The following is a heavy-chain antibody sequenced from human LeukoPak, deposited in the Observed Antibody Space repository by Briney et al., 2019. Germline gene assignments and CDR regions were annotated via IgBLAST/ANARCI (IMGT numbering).Heavy chain of an antibody. Sequence: ASVTVSCKPSGYTFTGYYLHWVRQAPGQGLEWMGCTNPNTGATIYAEKFQGRVTMTRDTSIDTAYMEMRSLRSDDTAVYYCARDRVGSGWPRPWYFEFWGQGTLITVSS. CDR1: GYTFTGYY. D-gene: IGHD6-19*01. V-gene: IGHV1-2*02. J-gene: IGHJ4*02. CDR2: TNPNTGAT. CDR3: ARDRVGSGWPRPWYFEF.